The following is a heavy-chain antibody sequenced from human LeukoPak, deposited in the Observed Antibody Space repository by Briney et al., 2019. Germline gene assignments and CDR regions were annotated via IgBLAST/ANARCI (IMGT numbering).Heavy chain of an antibody. CDR1: GYTFTGYY. CDR2: INPNSGGT. CDR3: ARDWNDSDRAYYFDY. D-gene: IGHD1-1*01. Sequence: GASVKASCKASGYTFTGYYMHWVRQAPGQGLEWMGWINPNSGGTNYAQKLQGRVTMTTDTSTSTAYMELRSLRSDDTAVYYCARDWNDSDRAYYFDYWGQGTLVTVSS. V-gene: IGHV1-2*02. J-gene: IGHJ4*02.